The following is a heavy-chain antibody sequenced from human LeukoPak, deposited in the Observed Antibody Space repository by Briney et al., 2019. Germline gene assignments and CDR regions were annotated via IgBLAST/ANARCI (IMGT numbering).Heavy chain of an antibody. V-gene: IGHV1-18*01. CDR1: GYTFTSYG. CDR3: ARVAREQWLAYYFDY. CDR2: ISAYNGNT. J-gene: IGHJ4*02. Sequence: ASVKVSCKASGYTFTSYGISWVRQAPGQGLECMGWISAYNGNTNYAQKFQGRVTMTRDTSISTAYMELSRLRSDDTAVYYCARVAREQWLAYYFDYWGQGTLVTVSS. D-gene: IGHD6-19*01.